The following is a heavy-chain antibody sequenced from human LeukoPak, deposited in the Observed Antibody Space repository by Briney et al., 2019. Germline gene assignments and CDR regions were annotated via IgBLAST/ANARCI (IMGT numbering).Heavy chain of an antibody. CDR1: GFTVSSNH. CDR2: IYSGGST. J-gene: IGHJ4*02. D-gene: IGHD6-13*01. CDR3: ARDLVAAAGTNFDY. Sequence: GGSLRLSCAASGFTVSSNHMSWVRQAPGKGLEWVSVIYSGGSTYYADSVKGRFTISRDNSKNTLYLQMNSLRAEDTAVYYCARDLVAAAGTNFDYWGQGTLVTVSS. V-gene: IGHV3-66*02.